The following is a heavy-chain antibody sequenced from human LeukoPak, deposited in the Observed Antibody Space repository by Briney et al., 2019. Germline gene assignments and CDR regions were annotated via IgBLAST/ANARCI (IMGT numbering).Heavy chain of an antibody. Sequence: PSETLSLTCTVSGGSISSGGYYWSWIRQHPGKGLEWIGYIYYSGSTYYNPSLKSRVTISVDTSKNQFSLKLSSVTAADTAVYYCARHQWELGMDAFDIWGQGTMVTVSS. V-gene: IGHV4-31*03. CDR3: ARHQWELGMDAFDI. D-gene: IGHD1-26*01. J-gene: IGHJ3*02. CDR2: IYYSGST. CDR1: GGSISSGGYY.